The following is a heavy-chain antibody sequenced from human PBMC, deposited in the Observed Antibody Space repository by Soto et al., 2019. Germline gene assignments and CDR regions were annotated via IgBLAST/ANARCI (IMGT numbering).Heavy chain of an antibody. Sequence: SVKVSCKASGGTFSNYVISWVRQAPGQGLEWMGGIIPLFGTTDYAKKFQGRIAITADESTTTVYMDLSSLRFEDTAVYFCEIHVGSGELSVVWGQGPTVTVYS. CDR1: GGTFSNYV. CDR3: EIHVGSGELSVV. CDR2: IIPLFGTT. V-gene: IGHV1-69*13. J-gene: IGHJ6*02. D-gene: IGHD3-10*01.